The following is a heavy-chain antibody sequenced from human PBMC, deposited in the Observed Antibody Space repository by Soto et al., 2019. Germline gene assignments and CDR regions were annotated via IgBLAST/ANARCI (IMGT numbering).Heavy chain of an antibody. J-gene: IGHJ4*02. CDR2: INPSGGST. CDR3: ARDEAAYYDNDHHLDY. CDR1: GYTFTSYY. D-gene: IGHD3-22*01. Sequence: ASVKVSCTASGYTFTSYYMHWVRQAPGQGLEWMGIINPSGGSTSYAQKFQGRVTMTRDTSTSTVYMELSSLRSEDTAVYYCARDEAAYYDNDHHLDYWGQGTLVTVSS. V-gene: IGHV1-46*03.